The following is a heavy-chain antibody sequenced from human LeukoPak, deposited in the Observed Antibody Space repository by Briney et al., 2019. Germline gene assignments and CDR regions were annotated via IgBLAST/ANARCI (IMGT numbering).Heavy chain of an antibody. CDR2: IWYDGSNK. CDR3: ARDPYSGYDSYYFDY. Sequence: GRSLRLSCAASGFTFSSYGMHWVRQAPGKGLEWVVVIWYDGSNKYYADSVKGRFTTSRDNSKNTLYLQMNSLRAEDTAVYYCARDPYSGYDSYYFDYWGQGTLVTVSS. V-gene: IGHV3-33*01. CDR1: GFTFSSYG. J-gene: IGHJ4*02. D-gene: IGHD5-12*01.